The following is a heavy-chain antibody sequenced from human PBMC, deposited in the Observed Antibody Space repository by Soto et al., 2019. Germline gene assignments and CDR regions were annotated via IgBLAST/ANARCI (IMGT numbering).Heavy chain of an antibody. CDR3: AKDVLGSRVIVCCYMDV. CDR1: GFTFSSYA. J-gene: IGHJ6*03. Sequence: GGSLRLSCAASGFTFSSYAMSWVRQAPGKGLEWVSAISGSGGSTYYADSVKGRFTISRDNSKNTLYLQMNSLRAEDTAVYYCAKDVLGSRVIVCCYMDVWGKGTTVTVSS. V-gene: IGHV3-23*01. CDR2: ISGSGGST. D-gene: IGHD7-27*01.